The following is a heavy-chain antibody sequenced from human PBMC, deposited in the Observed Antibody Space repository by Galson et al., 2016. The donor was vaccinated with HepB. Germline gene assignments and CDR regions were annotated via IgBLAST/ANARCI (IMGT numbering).Heavy chain of an antibody. CDR3: ARDHTMGRGVVYYFDS. J-gene: IGHJ4*02. CDR2: IKSNSDYI. D-gene: IGHD3-10*01. CDR1: GFTFTPYS. V-gene: IGHV3-21*01. Sequence: SLRLSCAASGFTFTPYSMNWVRQAPGKGLEWVSSIKSNSDYINYADSVKGRFTISRDNAKNSVYPQMNSLRVEDTAVYYCARDHTMGRGVVYYFDSWGQGTLVTVSS.